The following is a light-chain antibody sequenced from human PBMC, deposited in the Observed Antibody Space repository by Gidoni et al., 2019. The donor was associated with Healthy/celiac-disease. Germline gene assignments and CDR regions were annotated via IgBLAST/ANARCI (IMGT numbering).Light chain of an antibody. CDR3: QQRSNWPAEIT. CDR2: DAS. Sequence: EIVLTQSPATLSLSPGERATLSCRASQSVSSYLAWYQQKPGQAPRLLIYDASNRATGIPARFSGSGSWTDFTLTISSLEPEDFAVYYCQQRSNWPAEITFXQXTRLEIK. V-gene: IGKV3-11*01. CDR1: QSVSSY. J-gene: IGKJ5*01.